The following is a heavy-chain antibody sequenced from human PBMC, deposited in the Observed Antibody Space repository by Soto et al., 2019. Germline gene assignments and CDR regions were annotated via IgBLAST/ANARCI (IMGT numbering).Heavy chain of an antibody. CDR3: ARGPQGESYYYYYMDV. J-gene: IGHJ6*03. CDR2: IYYSGST. V-gene: IGHV4-59*01. Sequence: SETLSLTCPVSGGSISSYYWSWIRQPPGKGLEWIGYIYYSGSTNYNPSLKSRVTISVDTSKNQFSLKLSSVTAADTAVYYCARGPQGESYYYYYMDVWGKGTTVT. CDR1: GGSISSYY. D-gene: IGHD3-16*01.